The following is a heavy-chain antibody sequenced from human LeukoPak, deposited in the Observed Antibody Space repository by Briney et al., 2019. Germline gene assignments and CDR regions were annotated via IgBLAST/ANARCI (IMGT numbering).Heavy chain of an antibody. CDR2: ISWNSGSI. CDR3: AKGRYYDFWSGYLDY. CDR1: GFTFDDYA. D-gene: IGHD3-3*01. J-gene: IGHJ4*02. V-gene: IGHV3-9*01. Sequence: GGSLRLSCAASGFTFDDYARHWVRQAPGKGLEWVSGISWNSGSIAYEDYVKGRFTISRDNDKNSLYLKMNSLRAEDTALYYCAKGRYYDFWSGYLDYWGQGTLVTVSS.